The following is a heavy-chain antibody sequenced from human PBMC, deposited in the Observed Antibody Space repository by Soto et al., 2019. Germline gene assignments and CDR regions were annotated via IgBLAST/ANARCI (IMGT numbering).Heavy chain of an antibody. V-gene: IGHV4-30-4*01. D-gene: IGHD3-22*01. CDR3: ARGYDSSGYSETPFDY. CDR2: IYYSGST. CDR1: GGSISSGDDY. Sequence: SETQSLTYTVSGGSISSGDDYWSWISQPPGKGLEWIGYIYYSGSTYYNPSLKSRVTISVDTSKNQFSLKLSSVTAADTAVYYCARGYDSSGYSETPFDYWGQGTLVTVSS. J-gene: IGHJ4*02.